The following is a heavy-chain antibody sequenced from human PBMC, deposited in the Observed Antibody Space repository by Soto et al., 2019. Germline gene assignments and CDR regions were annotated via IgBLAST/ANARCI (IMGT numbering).Heavy chain of an antibody. CDR3: ARAVVPAANYGMDV. D-gene: IGHD2-2*01. CDR1: GGSISSGGYY. J-gene: IGHJ6*02. Sequence: SETLSLTCTVSGGSISSGGYYWSWIRQHPGKGLEWIGYIYYSGSTYYNPSLKSRVTISVDTSKNQFSLKLSSVTAADTAVYYCARAVVPAANYGMDVWGQGTTVTVSS. CDR2: IYYSGST. V-gene: IGHV4-31*03.